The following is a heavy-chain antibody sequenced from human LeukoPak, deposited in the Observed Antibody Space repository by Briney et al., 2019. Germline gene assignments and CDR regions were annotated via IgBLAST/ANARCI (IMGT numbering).Heavy chain of an antibody. J-gene: IGHJ4*02. D-gene: IGHD3-22*01. Sequence: GGSLRLSCAASGFTFSSCGMHWVRQAPGKGLEWVSSISIISSYIYYADSVKGRFTISRDNAKNSLYLQMNSLRAEDTAVYYCANYYYDSSDYWGQGTLVTVSS. CDR1: GFTFSSCG. CDR3: ANYYYDSSDY. CDR2: ISIISSYI. V-gene: IGHV3-21*01.